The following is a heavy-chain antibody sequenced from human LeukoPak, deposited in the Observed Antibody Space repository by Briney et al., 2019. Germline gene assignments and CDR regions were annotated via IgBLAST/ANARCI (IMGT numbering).Heavy chain of an antibody. D-gene: IGHD3-22*01. CDR2: ISSSSSYI. J-gene: IGHJ4*02. Sequence: GGSLRLSCAASGFTFSSYSMNWVRQAPGKGLEWVSSISSSSSYIYYADSVKGRFTISRDNAKNSLYLQMNSLRAEDTAVYYCARDVPDSSGYYSDYFDYWGRGTLVTVSS. CDR3: ARDVPDSSGYYSDYFDY. V-gene: IGHV3-21*01. CDR1: GFTFSSYS.